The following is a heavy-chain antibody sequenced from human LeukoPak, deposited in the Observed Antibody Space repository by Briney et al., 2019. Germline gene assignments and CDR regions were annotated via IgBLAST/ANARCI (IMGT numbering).Heavy chain of an antibody. J-gene: IGHJ4*02. Sequence: SETLSLTCTVSSGSINSYFWGSVRQRPRKGLEWIGRIYTTGTTHCNPSLKSRVTMSVDTSTNQFSLNLRSMTAADTAVYYCGRQGYTASHYFLDFWSQGTLVAVS. CDR1: SGSINSYF. V-gene: IGHV4-4*07. CDR3: GRQGYTASHYFLDF. D-gene: IGHD1-26*01. CDR2: IYTTGTT.